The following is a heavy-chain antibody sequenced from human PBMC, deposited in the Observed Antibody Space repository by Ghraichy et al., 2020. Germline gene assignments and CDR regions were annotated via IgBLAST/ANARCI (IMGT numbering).Heavy chain of an antibody. V-gene: IGHV3-23*01. J-gene: IGHJ4*02. CDR2: ISGSGGST. Sequence: GGSLRLSCAASGFTFSSYAMSWVRQAPGKGLEWVSAISGSGGSTYYADSVKGRFTISRDNSKNTLYLQMNSLRAEDTAVYYCAKVPREYYYDSSGYYSYFDYWGQGTLVTVSS. CDR3: AKVPREYYYDSSGYYSYFDY. CDR1: GFTFSSYA. D-gene: IGHD3-22*01.